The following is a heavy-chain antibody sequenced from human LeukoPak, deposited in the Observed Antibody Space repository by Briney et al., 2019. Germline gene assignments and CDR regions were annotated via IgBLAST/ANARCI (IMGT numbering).Heavy chain of an antibody. CDR1: GGTFSSYA. D-gene: IGHD6-19*01. CDR2: INAGNGNT. V-gene: IGHV1-3*01. Sequence: ASVKVSCKASGGTFSSYAISWVRQAPGQGLEWMGWINAGNGNTKYSQKFQGRVTITRDTSASTAYMELSSLRSEDTAVYYCATSIAVAGPFDYWGQGTLVTVSS. CDR3: ATSIAVAGPFDY. J-gene: IGHJ4*02.